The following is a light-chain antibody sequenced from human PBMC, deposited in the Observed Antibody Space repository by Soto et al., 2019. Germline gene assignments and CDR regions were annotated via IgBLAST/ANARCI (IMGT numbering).Light chain of an antibody. Sequence: QSVLPQPPSVTGNPGQRNIISCSGSISNIGSNSVNWYQQLPGTAPKLLIYINDQRPSGVPDRFSGSTSGTYVSLAISGLQAEDEADYYCASWDDRLKGYVFGTGTTVTV. J-gene: IGLJ1*01. V-gene: IGLV1-44*01. CDR1: ISNIGSNS. CDR3: ASWDDRLKGYV. CDR2: IND.